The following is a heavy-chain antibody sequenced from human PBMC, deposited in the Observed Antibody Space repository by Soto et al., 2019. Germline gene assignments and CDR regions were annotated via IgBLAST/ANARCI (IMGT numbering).Heavy chain of an antibody. CDR1: GFTLSTYG. CDR2: TSYDGNDK. CDR3: AKSVRRQGGYYYYYYGMDV. V-gene: IGHV3-30*18. J-gene: IGHJ6*02. D-gene: IGHD1-26*01. Sequence: QVQLVESGGGVVQPGMSLRLSCAAAGFTLSTYGVHWVRQAPGKGLEWVALTSYDGNDKYYLESVKGRFTVSRDNSKNMLYLEMNSLRADDTAVYYCAKSVRRQGGYYYYYYGMDVWGQGTTVTVSS.